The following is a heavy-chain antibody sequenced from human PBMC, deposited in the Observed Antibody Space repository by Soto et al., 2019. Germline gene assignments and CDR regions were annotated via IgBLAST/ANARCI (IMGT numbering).Heavy chain of an antibody. Sequence: SETLSLTCTVSGGSISSYYWSWIRQPPGKGLEWIGYLYYSGSTNYNPSLKSRVTISVDTSKNQFSLKLSSVNAADTAVYYCASGDDISNDFYYWGQGTLVTVSS. J-gene: IGHJ4*02. CDR3: ASGDDISNDFYY. V-gene: IGHV4-59*01. D-gene: IGHD3-9*01. CDR1: GGSISSYY. CDR2: LYYSGST.